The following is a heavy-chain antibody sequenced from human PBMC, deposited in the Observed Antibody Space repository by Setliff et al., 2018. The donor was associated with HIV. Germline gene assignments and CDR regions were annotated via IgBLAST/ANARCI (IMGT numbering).Heavy chain of an antibody. CDR2: ISAGNGNT. CDR1: GYSFTSYW. J-gene: IGHJ6*03. Sequence: GESLKISCKGSGYSFTSYWIGWVRQMPGKGLEWMGWISAGNGNTKYSQTFQDRVTITRDASASTVYMELGSLKSEDTAIYYCARDGGPGSGWGDYSYYFSMDVWGKGTTVTVSS. D-gene: IGHD6-19*01. V-gene: IGHV1-3*01. CDR3: ARDGGPGSGWGDYSYYFSMDV.